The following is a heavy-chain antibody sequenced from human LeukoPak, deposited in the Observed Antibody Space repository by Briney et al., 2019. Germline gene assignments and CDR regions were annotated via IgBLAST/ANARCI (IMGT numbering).Heavy chain of an antibody. CDR2: IHHDGRI. CDR3: AREGDYYDSGGYYRIDF. V-gene: IGHV4/OR15-8*01. D-gene: IGHD3-22*01. Sequence: SETLSLTCDVSGGSIDSTNWWNWVRQPPGKGLEWIGEIHHDGRINYNPSLKSRVTMSVDTSNNQFSLKLSSVTAADTAMYYCAREGDYYDSGGYYRIDFWGQGTLVTVSS. CDR1: GGSIDSTNW. J-gene: IGHJ4*02.